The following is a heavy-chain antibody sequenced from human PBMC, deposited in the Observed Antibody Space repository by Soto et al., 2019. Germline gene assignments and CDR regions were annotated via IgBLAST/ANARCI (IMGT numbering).Heavy chain of an antibody. CDR2: ISGSGDST. V-gene: IGHV3-23*01. D-gene: IGHD3-22*01. CDR3: VGQRYSTMILVVDY. CDR1: GFTVSAYA. J-gene: IGHJ4*02. Sequence: EVQLLESGGGLVQPGESLRLSCAVSGFTVSAYAMGWVRQAPGKGLGWVSGISGSGDSTNYADSVKGRFTISKDNSKNTLYLQMDSLRAEDTAVYHCVGQRYSTMILVVDYWGQGTLVTVSS.